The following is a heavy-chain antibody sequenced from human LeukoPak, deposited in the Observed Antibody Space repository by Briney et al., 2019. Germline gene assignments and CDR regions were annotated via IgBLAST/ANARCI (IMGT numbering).Heavy chain of an antibody. Sequence: GGSLRLSCAVSGFTFSRYAMTWVRQAPGKGLEWVSGISGNGGSTYYADSVKGRFTISRDNSKNTLSLQMNSLRADDTAVYYFAKGQGPGYFRDVGGEGTTVTVPS. D-gene: IGHD2-21*01. CDR1: GFTFSRYA. V-gene: IGHV3-23*01. CDR3: AKGQGPGYFRDV. CDR2: ISGNGGST. J-gene: IGHJ6*01.